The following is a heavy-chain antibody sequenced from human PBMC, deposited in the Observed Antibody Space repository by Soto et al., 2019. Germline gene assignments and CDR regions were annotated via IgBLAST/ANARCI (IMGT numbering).Heavy chain of an antibody. CDR2: IYYSGST. Sequence: PSETLSLTCTVSGGSISSGGYYWSWIRQHPGKGLEWIGYIYYSGSTYYNPSLKSRVTISVDTSKNQFSLKLSSVTAADTAVYYCARSPLSKGGTMIVVVTFDYWGQGTLVTVSS. J-gene: IGHJ4*02. CDR1: GGSISSGGYY. CDR3: ARSPLSKGGTMIVVVTFDY. D-gene: IGHD3-22*01. V-gene: IGHV4-31*03.